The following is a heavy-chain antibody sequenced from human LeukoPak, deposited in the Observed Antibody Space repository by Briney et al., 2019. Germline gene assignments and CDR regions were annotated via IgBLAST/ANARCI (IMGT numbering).Heavy chain of an antibody. CDR1: GFTFSSYW. CDR2: IKQDGSEK. D-gene: IGHD3-3*01. Sequence: GGSLRLSCAASGFTFSSYWMSWVRQAPGKGLEWVARIKQDGSEKYYADSVKGRLTISRDNAKNSLYLQMNSLIAEDTAVYYCARVDLEWFFDYWVQGTLVTVSS. J-gene: IGHJ4*02. CDR3: ARVDLEWFFDY. V-gene: IGHV3-7*01.